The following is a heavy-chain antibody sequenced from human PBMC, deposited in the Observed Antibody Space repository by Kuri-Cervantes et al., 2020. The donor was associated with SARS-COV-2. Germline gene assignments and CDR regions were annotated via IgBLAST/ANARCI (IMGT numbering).Heavy chain of an antibody. CDR1: GFTFSNAW. CDR2: IKSKIDGGTT. J-gene: IGHJ5*02. V-gene: IGHV3-15*01. Sequence: GGSLRLSCAASGFTFSNAWMSWVRQAPGKGLEWVGRIKSKIDGGTTDYAAPVKGRFTISRDDSKNTLYLQMNSLKAEDTAVYYCTTDPIVVVLGAIVAWGQGTLVTVSS. CDR3: TTDPIVVVLGAIVA. D-gene: IGHD2-2*02.